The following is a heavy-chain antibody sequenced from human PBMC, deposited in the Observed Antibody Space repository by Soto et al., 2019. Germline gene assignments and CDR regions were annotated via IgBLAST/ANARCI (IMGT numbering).Heavy chain of an antibody. Sequence: SETLSLTCTVSGGSISSYYWSWIRQPPGKGLEWIGYIYYSGSTNYNPSLKSRVTISVDTSKNQFSLKLSSVTAADTAVYYCARGGTMVRGVSPYYFDYWGQGTLVTVSS. CDR2: IYYSGST. CDR3: ARGGTMVRGVSPYYFDY. D-gene: IGHD3-10*01. V-gene: IGHV4-59*08. J-gene: IGHJ4*02. CDR1: GGSISSYY.